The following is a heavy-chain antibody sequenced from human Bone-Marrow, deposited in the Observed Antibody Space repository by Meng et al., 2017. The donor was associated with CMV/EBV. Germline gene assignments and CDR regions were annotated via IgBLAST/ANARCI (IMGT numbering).Heavy chain of an antibody. V-gene: IGHV4-61*01. J-gene: IGHJ6*02. CDR3: AREDSDIVVVPAAPTVTLYYYYGMDV. D-gene: IGHD2-2*01. CDR1: GGSISSSSYY. CDR2: IYYSGST. Sequence: SETLSLTCTVSGGSISSSSYYWGWIRQPPGKGLEWIGYIYYSGSTNYNPSLKSRVTISVDTSKNQFSLKLSSVTAADTAVYYCAREDSDIVVVPAAPTVTLYYYYGMDVWGQGTTVTVSS.